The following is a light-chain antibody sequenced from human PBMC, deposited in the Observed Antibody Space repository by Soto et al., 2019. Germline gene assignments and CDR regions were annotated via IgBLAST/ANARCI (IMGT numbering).Light chain of an antibody. CDR1: RNINRK. V-gene: IGKV3-15*01. J-gene: IGKJ4*01. CDR2: GAS. CDR3: QQYYDYPPLI. Sequence: EIVMTQSPATLSVSPGERATLSCRASRNINRKLAWYQQKPGQAPRLIISGASTRATGIPARFSGSGSGTEFTLTISSLQSEDFAVYYCQQYYDYPPLICGGGTKVEIK.